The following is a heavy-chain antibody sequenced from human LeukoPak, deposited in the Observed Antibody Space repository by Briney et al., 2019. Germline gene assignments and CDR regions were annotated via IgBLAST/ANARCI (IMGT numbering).Heavy chain of an antibody. CDR3: ARGPLFLMRY. CDR1: VYTFTIYY. D-gene: IGHD3-3*01. Sequence: GASVTVSCTASVYTFTIYYMHWVRQAPGHGLEWMGIINPSGGSTSYAQKFQGRVTMTRDTSTSTVYMELSSLRSEDTAVYYCARGPLFLMRYWGQGTLATVSS. J-gene: IGHJ4*02. V-gene: IGHV1-46*01. CDR2: INPSGGST.